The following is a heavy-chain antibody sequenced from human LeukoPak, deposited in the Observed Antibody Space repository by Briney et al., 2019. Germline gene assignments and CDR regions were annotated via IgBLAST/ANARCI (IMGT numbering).Heavy chain of an antibody. CDR1: GGSVSSGSYY. J-gene: IGHJ4*02. V-gene: IGHV4-61*01. Sequence: SSETLSLTCTVSGGSVSSGSYYWRWIRQPPGKGLEWIGDIYYSGSTNYNPSLNSRVTISLDTSESQFSLNLYSVTAADTAVYYCARAYGAASIDYWGRGTLVTVSS. CDR3: ARAYGAASIDY. D-gene: IGHD6-25*01. CDR2: IYYSGST.